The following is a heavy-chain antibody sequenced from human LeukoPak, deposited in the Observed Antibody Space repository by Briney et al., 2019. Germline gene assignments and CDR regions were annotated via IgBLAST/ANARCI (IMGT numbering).Heavy chain of an antibody. CDR1: GFIFSGYW. CDR3: VRAYYNSSGYYSAPLFDY. D-gene: IGHD3-22*01. Sequence: AGGSLRLSCAASGFIFSGYWMHWVRQAPGKGLVWVSRVSGDWSGTSYADSVTGRFTISRDNAKNTLYLQMNSLRAEDTAVYYCVRAYYNSSGYYSAPLFDYWGQGTLVTVSS. V-gene: IGHV3-74*01. CDR2: VSGDWSGT. J-gene: IGHJ4*02.